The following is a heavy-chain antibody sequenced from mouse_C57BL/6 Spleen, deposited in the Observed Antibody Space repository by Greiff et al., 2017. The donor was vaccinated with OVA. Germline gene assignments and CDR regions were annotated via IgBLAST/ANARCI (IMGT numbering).Heavy chain of an antibody. V-gene: IGHV1-80*01. J-gene: IGHJ1*03. CDR2: IYPGDGDT. D-gene: IGHD1-1*01. CDR1: GYAFSSYW. Sequence: VQLQESGAELVKPGASVKISCKASGYAFSSYWMNWVKQRPGKGLEWIGQIYPGDGDTNYNGKFKGKATLTADKSSSTAYMQLSSLTSEDTAVYFCARGTTVVRYFDVWGTGTTVTVSS. CDR3: ARGTTVVRYFDV.